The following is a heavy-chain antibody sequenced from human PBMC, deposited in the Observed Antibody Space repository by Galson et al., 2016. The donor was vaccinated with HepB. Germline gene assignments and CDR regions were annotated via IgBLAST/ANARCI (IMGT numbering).Heavy chain of an antibody. CDR1: GFTVSSNY. V-gene: IGHV3-66*01. Sequence: SVRLSCAASGFTVSSNYMSWVRQAPGKGLEGVELIYSGSTYYADSVKGRFTISKDNHQNTMDLQMNSLRADYTAVYYCARDQNVWGQGTTVTVSS. CDR3: ARDQNV. CDR2: IYSGST. J-gene: IGHJ6*02.